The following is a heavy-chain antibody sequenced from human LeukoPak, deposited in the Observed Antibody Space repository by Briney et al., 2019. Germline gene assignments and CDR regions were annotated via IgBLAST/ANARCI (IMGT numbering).Heavy chain of an antibody. CDR1: GFTFSSSS. CDR3: ARLTDY. CDR2: ISTSGTI. Sequence: RGSLRLSCAASGFTFSSSSMNWVRQAPGKGREWGSFISTSGTIYYPNSVKGRFTISRDNAKNSLYLQMNGLRAEDTAVYYCARLTDYWGQGTLVTVSS. J-gene: IGHJ4*02. V-gene: IGHV3-48*01.